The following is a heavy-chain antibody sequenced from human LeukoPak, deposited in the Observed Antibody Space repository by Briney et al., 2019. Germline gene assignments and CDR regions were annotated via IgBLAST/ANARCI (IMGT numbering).Heavy chain of an antibody. D-gene: IGHD6-19*01. CDR1: GFTFSSYA. CDR3: ASAGGIAVAGPLGY. CDR2: ISYDGSNK. V-gene: IGHV3-30-3*01. Sequence: GGSLRLSCAASGFTFSSYAMHWVRQAPGKGLEWVAAISYDGSNKYYADSVKGRFTISRDNSKNTLYLQMNSLRAEDTAVYYCASAGGIAVAGPLGYWGQGTLVTVSS. J-gene: IGHJ4*02.